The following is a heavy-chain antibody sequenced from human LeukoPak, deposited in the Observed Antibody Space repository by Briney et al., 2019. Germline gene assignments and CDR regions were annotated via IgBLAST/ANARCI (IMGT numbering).Heavy chain of an antibody. CDR1: GTSLSSDY. CDR2: IDYSGTT. Sequence: SETLSLTCTVSGTSLSSDYWNWIRQSPGKGLEWIGYIDYSGTTQYNPSLKSRVTMSVDTSKNQVSLKLHSVTAADTAVYYCTRGILEFDHWGQGTLVTVSS. D-gene: IGHD1-1*01. CDR3: TRGILEFDH. J-gene: IGHJ4*02. V-gene: IGHV4-59*12.